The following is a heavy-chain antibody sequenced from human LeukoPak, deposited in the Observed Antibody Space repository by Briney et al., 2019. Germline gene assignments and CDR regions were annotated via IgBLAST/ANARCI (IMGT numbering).Heavy chain of an antibody. CDR3: ARRKIVGATEEDY. V-gene: IGHV1-18*01. CDR2: ISAYNGNT. CDR1: GYTFTSYR. J-gene: IGHJ4*02. D-gene: IGHD1-26*01. Sequence: ASVTVSCKASGYTFTSYRISWVRQAPGQGLEWMGLISAYNGNTNYAQKLQGTVTMTTDTSTSTAYMELRSLRSDDTAVYYCARRKIVGATEEDYWGQGTLVTVSS.